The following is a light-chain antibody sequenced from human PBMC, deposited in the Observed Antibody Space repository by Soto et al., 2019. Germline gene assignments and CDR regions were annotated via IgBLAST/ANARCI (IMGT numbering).Light chain of an antibody. CDR1: SSDVGGYNY. Sequence: QSALTQPPSASGSPGQSVTISCSRTSSDVGGYNYVSWYQQHPGKAPKLLIYEVSKRPSGVPDRFSGSKSGNTASLTVSGLQAEDEADYYCSSFAGSSNYVFGTGTKLTVL. V-gene: IGLV2-8*01. CDR3: SSFAGSSNYV. CDR2: EVS. J-gene: IGLJ1*01.